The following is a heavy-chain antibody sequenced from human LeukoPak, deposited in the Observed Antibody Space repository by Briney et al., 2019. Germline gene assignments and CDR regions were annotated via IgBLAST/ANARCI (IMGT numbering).Heavy chain of an antibody. D-gene: IGHD4-17*01. J-gene: IGHJ4*02. CDR1: GGSFSGYY. CDR2: INHSGST. Sequence: SETLSLTCAVYGGSFSGYYWSWIRQPPGKGLEWIGEINHSGSTNYNPSLKSRVTISVDTSKNQFSLKLSSVTAADTAVYYCARSLFTVTPFDYWGQGTLVTVSS. CDR3: ARSLFTVTPFDY. V-gene: IGHV4-34*01.